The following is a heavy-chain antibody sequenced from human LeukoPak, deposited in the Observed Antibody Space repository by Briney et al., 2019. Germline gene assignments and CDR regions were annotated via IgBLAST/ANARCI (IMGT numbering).Heavy chain of an antibody. CDR3: ARDLSSPGSLDPFDY. J-gene: IGHJ4*02. CDR1: GYSISSGYY. Sequence: SETLSLTCTVSGYSISSGYYWGWIRQPPGKGLEWIGSIYHSGSTYYNPSLKSRVTISVDTSKNQFSLKLSSVTAAGTAVYYCARDLSSPGSLDPFDYWGQGTLVTVSS. D-gene: IGHD6-13*01. V-gene: IGHV4-38-2*02. CDR2: IYHSGST.